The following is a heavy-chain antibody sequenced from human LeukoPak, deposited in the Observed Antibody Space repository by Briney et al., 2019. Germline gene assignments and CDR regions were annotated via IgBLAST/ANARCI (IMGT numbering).Heavy chain of an antibody. Sequence: PGGSLRLSCAASGFTFSSYSMNWVRQAPGKGLEWVSYISSSSSTIYYADSVKGRFTISRDNAKNSLYLQMNSLRAEDTAVYYCAREPATTGSSFDYWGQGTLVTVSS. CDR1: GFTFSSYS. J-gene: IGHJ4*02. CDR3: AREPATTGSSFDY. V-gene: IGHV3-48*01. D-gene: IGHD1-1*01. CDR2: ISSSSSTI.